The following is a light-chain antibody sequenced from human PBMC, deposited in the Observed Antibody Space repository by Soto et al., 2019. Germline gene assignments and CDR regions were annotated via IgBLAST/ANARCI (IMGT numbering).Light chain of an antibody. V-gene: IGLV2-14*01. CDR1: SSDIGGYNF. CDR2: KVS. CDR3: SSYSTTTSPQWV. J-gene: IGLJ3*02. Sequence: QSALTQPASVSGSPGQSITIPCTGTSSDIGGYNFVSWYQQHPGRAPTLVIHKVSDRPSGVSSRFSASKSGNTASLTISGLQAEDEADYYCSSYSTTTSPQWVFGGGTKVTVL.